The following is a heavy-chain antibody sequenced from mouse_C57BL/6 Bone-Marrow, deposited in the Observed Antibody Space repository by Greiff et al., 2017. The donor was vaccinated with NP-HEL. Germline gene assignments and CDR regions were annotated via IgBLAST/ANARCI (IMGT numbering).Heavy chain of an antibody. CDR3: AREVTLSTMITTRYFDY. Sequence: EVKLVESGGGLVKPGGSLKLSCAASGFTFSSYAMSWVRQTPEKRLEWVATISDGGSYTYYPDNVKGRFTISRDNAKNNLYLQMSHLKSEDTAMYYCAREVTLSTMITTRYFDYWGQGTTLTVSS. J-gene: IGHJ2*01. CDR1: GFTFSSYA. V-gene: IGHV5-4*01. CDR2: ISDGGSYT. D-gene: IGHD2-4*01.